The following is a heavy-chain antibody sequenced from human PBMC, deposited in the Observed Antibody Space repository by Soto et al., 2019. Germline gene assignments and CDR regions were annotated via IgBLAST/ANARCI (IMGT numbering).Heavy chain of an antibody. CDR2: INPNSGDT. CDR3: AKGGAIVAAGTRVYLYNAMDV. CDR1: GYTFTGYY. Sequence: GASVKVSCKASGYTFTGYYVHWVRQATGQGLEWMGWINPNSGDTYLAQRFQGRVTMNRDTSIGTAYMELRGLTSDDTAEYYCAKGGAIVAAGTRVYLYNAMDVWGQGTTVTV. J-gene: IGHJ6*02. V-gene: IGHV1-2*02. D-gene: IGHD1-26*01.